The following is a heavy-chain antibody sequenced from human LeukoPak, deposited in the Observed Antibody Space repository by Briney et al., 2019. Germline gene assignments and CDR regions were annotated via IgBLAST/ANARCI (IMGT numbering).Heavy chain of an antibody. Sequence: SETLSLTCTVSGGSISSSSYYWGWIRQPPGEGLEWIGSIYYSGSTYYNPSLKSRVTISVDTSKNQFSLKLSSVTAADTAVYYCARRHSGSYPFDYWGQGTLVTVSS. CDR2: IYYSGST. J-gene: IGHJ4*02. V-gene: IGHV4-39*07. CDR1: GGSISSSSYY. D-gene: IGHD1-26*01. CDR3: ARRHSGSYPFDY.